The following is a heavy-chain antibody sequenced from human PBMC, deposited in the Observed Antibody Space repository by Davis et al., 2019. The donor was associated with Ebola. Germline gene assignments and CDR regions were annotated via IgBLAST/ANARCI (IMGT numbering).Heavy chain of an antibody. D-gene: IGHD2-2*03. CDR3: AGVGSRDYFDY. Sequence: ASVKVSCKASGYTFTGSYMHWVRQAPGQGLEWMGKINPHSGGTDFAQKFQGRVTMTRDTSTSTVYMELSSLRSEDTAVYYCAGVGSRDYFDYWGQGTQVTVSS. V-gene: IGHV1-2*02. CDR2: INPHSGGT. J-gene: IGHJ4*02. CDR1: GYTFTGSY.